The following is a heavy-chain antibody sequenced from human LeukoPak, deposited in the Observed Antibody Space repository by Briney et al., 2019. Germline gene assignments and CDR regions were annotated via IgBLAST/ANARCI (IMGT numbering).Heavy chain of an antibody. CDR3: ARDRDYYDNSDYYSTS. V-gene: IGHV3-7*01. CDR2: IRQDGSEK. CDR1: GFTFSSYW. D-gene: IGHD3-22*01. Sequence: PGGSLRLSCAASGFTFSSYWMSWVRQAPGKGLEWVANIRQDGSEKYYVDSVKGRFTISRDNAKNSLYLQMNSLRAEDTAVYYCARDRDYYDNSDYYSTSWGQGTLVTVSS. J-gene: IGHJ5*02.